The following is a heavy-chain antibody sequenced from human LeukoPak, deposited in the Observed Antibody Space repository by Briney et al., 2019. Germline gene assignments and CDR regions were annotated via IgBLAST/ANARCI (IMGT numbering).Heavy chain of an antibody. CDR1: GFTFSSYW. J-gene: IGHJ4*02. CDR2: IGGRGGGT. Sequence: GGSLRLSCAASGFTFSSYWMSWVRQAPGRGLEWVSAIGGRGGGTYYADSVKGRFTVSRDDPKNTLYLQMNTLRAEDTAVYYCAKWGDYDILTGYYDSDYWGQGTLVTVSS. V-gene: IGHV3-23*01. CDR3: AKWGDYDILTGYYDSDY. D-gene: IGHD3-9*01.